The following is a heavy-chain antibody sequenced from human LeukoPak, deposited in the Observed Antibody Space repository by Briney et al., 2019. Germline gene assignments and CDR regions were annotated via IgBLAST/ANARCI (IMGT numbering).Heavy chain of an antibody. J-gene: IGHJ3*02. D-gene: IGHD1-26*01. CDR3: ATDLKRFGWELSEISAFDI. Sequence: GASVKVSCKVSGYTLTELSMHWVRQAPGKGLEWMGSFDPEDGETIYAQKFQGRVTMTEDTSTDTAYMELSSLRSEDTAVYYCATDLKRFGWELSEISAFDIWGQGTMVTVSS. V-gene: IGHV1-24*01. CDR1: GYTLTELS. CDR2: FDPEDGET.